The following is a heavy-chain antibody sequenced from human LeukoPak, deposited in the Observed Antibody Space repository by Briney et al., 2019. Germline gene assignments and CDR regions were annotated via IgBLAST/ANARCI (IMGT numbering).Heavy chain of an antibody. CDR3: ARKRITMVRGVIPRDYYYYYYMDV. Sequence: SETLSLTCAVYGGSFSGYYWSWIRQPPGKVLEWIGEINHSGSTNYNPSLKSRVTISVDTSKSQFSLKLSSVTAADTAVYYCARKRITMVRGVIPRDYYYYYYMDVWGKGTTVTVSS. CDR1: GGSFSGYY. D-gene: IGHD3-10*01. J-gene: IGHJ6*03. CDR2: INHSGST. V-gene: IGHV4-34*01.